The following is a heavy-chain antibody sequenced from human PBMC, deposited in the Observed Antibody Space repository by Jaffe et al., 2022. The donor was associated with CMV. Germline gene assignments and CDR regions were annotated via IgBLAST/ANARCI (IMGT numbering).Heavy chain of an antibody. CDR2: IKQDGSEK. CDR3: ARVIVVITRGGYFDY. CDR1: GFTFSSYW. Sequence: EVQLVESGGGLVQPGGSLRLSCAASGFTFSSYWMSWVRQAPGKGLEWVANIKQDGSEKYYVDSVKGRFTISRDNAKNSLYLQMNSLRAEDTAVYYCARVIVVITRGGYFDYWGQGTLVTVSS. J-gene: IGHJ4*02. D-gene: IGHD3-22*01. V-gene: IGHV3-7*01.